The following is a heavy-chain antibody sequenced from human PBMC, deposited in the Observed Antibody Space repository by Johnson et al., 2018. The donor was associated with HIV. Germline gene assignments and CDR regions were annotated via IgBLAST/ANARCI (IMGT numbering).Heavy chain of an antibody. V-gene: IGHV3-30*04. CDR3: ARPRIAVLPAGAFDI. D-gene: IGHD2-2*01. J-gene: IGHJ3*02. Sequence: QVQLVESGGGLVNPGGSLRLSCAASGFTFSSYAMHWVRQAPGKGLEWVAVIWYDASNKYYVDSVKGRFTISRDNSKNILYLQMNSLRVEDTAVYYCARPRIAVLPAGAFDIWGQGTMVTVSS. CDR1: GFTFSSYA. CDR2: IWYDASNK.